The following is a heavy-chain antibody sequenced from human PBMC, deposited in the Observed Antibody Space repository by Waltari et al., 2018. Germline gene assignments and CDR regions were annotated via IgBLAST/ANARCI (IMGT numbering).Heavy chain of an antibody. CDR3: AKTSYSYYFDY. CDR2: ISGSGGST. CDR1: GFPFSSYA. J-gene: IGHJ4*02. Sequence: EVQLLESGGGLVQPGGSLRLSCAAPGFPFSSYAVSSVRQAPGKGLEWVSAISGSGGSTYYADSVKGRFTISRDNSKNTLYLQMNSLRAEDTAVYYCAKTSYSYYFDYWGQGTLVTVSS. V-gene: IGHV3-23*01. D-gene: IGHD2-15*01.